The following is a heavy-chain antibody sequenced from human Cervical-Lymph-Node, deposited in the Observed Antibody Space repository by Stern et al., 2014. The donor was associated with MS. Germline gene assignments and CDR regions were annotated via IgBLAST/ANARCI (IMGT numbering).Heavy chain of an antibody. D-gene: IGHD1-1*01. CDR3: ARDEIGQTTTHYYYYGMDV. CDR1: GGTFSSQA. CDR2: IIPIFGAA. V-gene: IGHV1-69*01. Sequence: QVQLLQPGAEVKKPGSSVKVSCKASGGTFSSQAISWVRQAPGQGLEWLGGIIPIFGAAHYAQKFQGRVTITADESTSTAYMELRSLRSEDTAVYYCARDEIGQTTTHYYYYGMDVWGQGTTVTVSS. J-gene: IGHJ6*02.